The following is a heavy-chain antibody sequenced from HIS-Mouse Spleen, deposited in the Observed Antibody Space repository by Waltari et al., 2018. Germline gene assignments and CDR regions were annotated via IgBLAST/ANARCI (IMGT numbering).Heavy chain of an antibody. CDR3: ASGVVVAATAVHFDY. Sequence: QLQLQESGPGLVKPSETLSLTCTVSGGSISSSSYYWGWIRQPPGKGLEWIGSIYYSESTYYNPSLKSRVTISVDTSKNQFSLKLSSVTAADTAVYYCASGVVVAATAVHFDYWGQGTLVTVSS. J-gene: IGHJ4*02. V-gene: IGHV4-39*07. CDR1: GGSISSSSYY. CDR2: IYYSEST. D-gene: IGHD2-15*01.